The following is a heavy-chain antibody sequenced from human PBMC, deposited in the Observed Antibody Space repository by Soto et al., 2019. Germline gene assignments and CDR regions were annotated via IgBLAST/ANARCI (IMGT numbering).Heavy chain of an antibody. CDR1: GFTFSSYA. CDR2: ISYDGSNK. V-gene: IGHV3-30-3*01. J-gene: IGHJ4*02. CDR3: VEIVGAIGFDY. D-gene: IGHD1-26*01. Sequence: HPGGSLRLSCAASGFTFSSYAMHWVRQAPGKGLEWVAVISYDGSNKYYADSVKGRFTISRDNSKNTLYLQMNSLRAEDTAVYYCVEIVGAIGFDYWGQGTLVTVSS.